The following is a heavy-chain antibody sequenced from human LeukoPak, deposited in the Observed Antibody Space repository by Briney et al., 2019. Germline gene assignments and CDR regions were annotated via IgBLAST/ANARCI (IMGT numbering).Heavy chain of an antibody. CDR2: INHSGSI. V-gene: IGHV4-34*01. D-gene: IGHD3-22*01. CDR1: GGSFSGYY. Sequence: SETLSLTCAVYGGSFSGYYWSWIRQPPGKGLEWIGEINHSGSINYNPSLKSRVTISVDTSKNQFSLKLSSVTAADTAVYYCARVYDSSGYFSPYFDYWGQGTLVTVSS. CDR3: ARVYDSSGYFSPYFDY. J-gene: IGHJ4*02.